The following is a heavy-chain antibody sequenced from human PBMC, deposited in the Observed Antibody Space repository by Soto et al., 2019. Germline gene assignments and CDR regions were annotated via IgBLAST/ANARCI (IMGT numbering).Heavy chain of an antibody. CDR3: ASTCDFFVAGIFRFDY. CDR2: ISAYNGNT. D-gene: IGHD6-19*01. V-gene: IGHV1-18*01. J-gene: IGHJ4*02. Sequence: QVQLVQSGAEVKKPGASVKVSCKASGYTFTSYGISWVRQAPGQGLEWMGWISAYNGNTNYAQKLQGRVTMTTDTSTSTAYMELRSLRSDDTSVYYCASTCDFFVAGIFRFDYWGQGTLVTVSS. CDR1: GYTFTSYG.